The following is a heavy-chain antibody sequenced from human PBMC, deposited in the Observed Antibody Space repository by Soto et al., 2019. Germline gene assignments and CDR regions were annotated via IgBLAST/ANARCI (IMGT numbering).Heavy chain of an antibody. CDR2: IYYSGST. D-gene: IGHD1-26*01. CDR3: ARHAGAAFDY. CDR1: GGSISSSSYY. V-gene: IGHV4-39*01. Sequence: SETLSLTCTFSGGSISSSSYYWGWIRQPPGKGLEWIGSIYYSGSTYYNPSLKSRVTISVDTSKNQFSLKLSSVTAADTAVYYCARHAGAAFDYWGQGTLVTVSS. J-gene: IGHJ4*02.